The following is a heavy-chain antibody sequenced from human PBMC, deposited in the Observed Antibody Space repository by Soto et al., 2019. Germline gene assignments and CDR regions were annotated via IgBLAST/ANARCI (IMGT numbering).Heavy chain of an antibody. J-gene: IGHJ4*02. Sequence: QVQLVQSGAEVKKPGASVKVSCKASGYTFTSYDINWVRQATGQGLEWMGWMNPNSGNTGYAQKFERRDTMTRNNSISTAYKELSSLKSEDTAVYYCARGRAYYDFWSGTAPFDYWGQGTLVTVSS. D-gene: IGHD3-3*01. CDR3: ARGRAYYDFWSGTAPFDY. V-gene: IGHV1-8*01. CDR2: MNPNSGNT. CDR1: GYTFTSYD.